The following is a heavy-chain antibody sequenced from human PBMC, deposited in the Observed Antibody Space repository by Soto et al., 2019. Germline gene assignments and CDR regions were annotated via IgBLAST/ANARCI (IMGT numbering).Heavy chain of an antibody. V-gene: IGHV1-69*13. J-gene: IGHJ4*02. D-gene: IGHD3-10*01. CDR3: ARDGTSDYYGSGSYYNRFDY. CDR2: IIPIFGTA. Sequence: SVKVSCKASGGTFSSYAISWVRQAPGQGLEWMGGIIPIFGTANYAQKFQGRVTTTADESTSTAYMELSSLRSEDTAVYYCARDGTSDYYGSGSYYNRFDYWGQGTLVTVSS. CDR1: GGTFSSYA.